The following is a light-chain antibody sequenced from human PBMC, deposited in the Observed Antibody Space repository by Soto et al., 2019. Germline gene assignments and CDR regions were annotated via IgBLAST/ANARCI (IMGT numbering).Light chain of an antibody. J-gene: IGKJ4*01. CDR3: QQYNDWPLT. Sequence: EIVMTQSPATLSVSPGEGATLSCRASQSISSNLAWYQQKPGQAPKLLIYGASTRATGFPARFSGSGSGTAFTITISSLQSEDFAVYYCQQYNDWPLTFGGGTKVEIK. CDR2: GAS. V-gene: IGKV3-15*01. CDR1: QSISSN.